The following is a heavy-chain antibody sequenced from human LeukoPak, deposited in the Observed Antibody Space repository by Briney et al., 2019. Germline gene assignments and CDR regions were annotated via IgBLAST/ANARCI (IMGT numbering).Heavy chain of an antibody. Sequence: SETLSLTCTVFGASISSYYWSWIRQPPGKGLEWIGYIYYSGSTNYNPSLKSRVTISVDMSKNQFSLKLSSVTAADTAVYYCARYVWGSYPTFEDYWGQGTLVTVSS. J-gene: IGHJ4*02. CDR2: IYYSGST. V-gene: IGHV4-59*01. D-gene: IGHD3-16*02. CDR1: GASISSYY. CDR3: ARYVWGSYPTFEDY.